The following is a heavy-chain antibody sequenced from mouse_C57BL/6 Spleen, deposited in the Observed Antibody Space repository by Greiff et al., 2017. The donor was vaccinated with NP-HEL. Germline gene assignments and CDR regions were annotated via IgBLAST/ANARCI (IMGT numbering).Heavy chain of an antibody. D-gene: IGHD4-1*01. CDR1: GFTFSSYA. Sequence: EVMLVESGGGLVKPGGSLKLSCAASGFTFSSYAMSWVRQTPEKRLEWVATISDGGSYTYYPDNVKGRFTISRDNAKNNLYLQMSHLKSEDTAMYYCARRGTGYWYFDVWGTGTTVTVSS. V-gene: IGHV5-4*03. CDR3: ARRGTGYWYFDV. CDR2: ISDGGSYT. J-gene: IGHJ1*03.